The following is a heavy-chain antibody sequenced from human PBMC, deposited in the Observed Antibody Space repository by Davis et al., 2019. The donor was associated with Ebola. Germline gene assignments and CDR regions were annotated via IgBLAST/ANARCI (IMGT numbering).Heavy chain of an antibody. CDR2: VNPYSGHT. V-gene: IGHV1-8*01. J-gene: IGHJ4*02. D-gene: IGHD2-15*01. CDR1: GYIFSNYD. Sequence: ASVKVSCKASGYIFSNYDINWVRQASGQGLEWMGWVNPYSGHTGYVEKFKGRVTMTGDPSISTAYMELSSLRSEDTAVYYCASYYPGYCSGGSCYPYPSYDYWGQGTLVTVSS. CDR3: ASYYPGYCSGGSCYPYPSYDY.